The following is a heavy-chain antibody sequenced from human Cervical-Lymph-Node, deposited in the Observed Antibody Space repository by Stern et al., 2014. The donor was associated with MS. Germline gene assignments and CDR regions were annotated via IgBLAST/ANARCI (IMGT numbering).Heavy chain of an antibody. J-gene: IGHJ3*01. V-gene: IGHV3-23*04. Sequence: EVQLVESGGGLVQPGGSLRLSCVASGFNFNNYVMTWVRQAPGKGLEWVSSISGRDGRTYDADSVKGRFTMSRDNSKNTLYLQMQSLRAEDTAVYYCAKDIQDIVVVTADYSLGGDTFHLWGQGTMVTVSS. CDR1: GFNFNNYV. CDR2: ISGRDGRT. CDR3: AKDIQDIVVVTADYSLGGDTFHL. D-gene: IGHD2-15*01.